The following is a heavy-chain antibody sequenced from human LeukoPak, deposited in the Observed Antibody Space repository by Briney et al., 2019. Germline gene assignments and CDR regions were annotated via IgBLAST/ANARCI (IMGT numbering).Heavy chain of an antibody. CDR1: GFTVSSNY. Sequence: GGSLRLSCAAPGFTVSSNYMSWVRQAPGKGLEWVSVIYSGGSTYYADSVKGRFTISRDNSKNTLYLQMNSLRAEDTAVYYCARESSYSSGWYYFDYWGQGTLVTVSS. CDR2: IYSGGST. CDR3: ARESSYSSGWYYFDY. J-gene: IGHJ4*02. V-gene: IGHV3-66*02. D-gene: IGHD6-19*01.